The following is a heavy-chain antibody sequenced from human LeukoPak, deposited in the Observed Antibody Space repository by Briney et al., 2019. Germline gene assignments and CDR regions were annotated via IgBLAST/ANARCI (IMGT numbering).Heavy chain of an antibody. D-gene: IGHD5-18*01. J-gene: IGHJ4*02. CDR3: ARAPRGYSYDFDY. V-gene: IGHV4-59*01. Sequence: SETLSLTCTVSGGSISSYYWSWIRQPPGKGLEWIGYIYYSGSTNYNPSLKSRVTITVDTSKNQFSLKLSSVTAADTAVYYCARAPRGYSYDFDYWGQGTLVTVSS. CDR1: GGSISSYY. CDR2: IYYSGST.